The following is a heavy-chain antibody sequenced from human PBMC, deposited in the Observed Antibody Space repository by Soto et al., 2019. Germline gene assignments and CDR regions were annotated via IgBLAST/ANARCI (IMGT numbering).Heavy chain of an antibody. Sequence: QVQLQESGPRLVEASQTLSLTCTVSNASITSSGYYWSWVRQPPGKRLEWIGYIYHSGSTFYSPSLQSRLTMSVDTSKNQFSLTLRSVTAADTAVYNCAPMSGAYYVPDYWGQGTLVTVSS. CDR1: NASITSSGYY. V-gene: IGHV4-31*03. J-gene: IGHJ4*02. CDR2: IYHSGST. D-gene: IGHD1-26*01. CDR3: APMSGAYYVPDY.